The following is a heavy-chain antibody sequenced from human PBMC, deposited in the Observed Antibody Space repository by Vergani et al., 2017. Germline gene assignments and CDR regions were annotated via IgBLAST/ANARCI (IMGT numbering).Heavy chain of an antibody. V-gene: IGHV4-31*03. CDR3: ARSHYDFWSGYYSLGGAFDI. Sequence: QVQLQESGPGLVKPSQTLSLTCTVSGGSISSGGYYWSWIRQHPGKGLEWIGYIYYSGSTYYNPSLKSRVTISVDTSKNQFSLKLSSVTAADTAVYYCARSHYDFWSGYYSLGGAFDIWGQGTMVTVSS. CDR2: IYYSGST. CDR1: GGSISSGGYY. D-gene: IGHD3-3*01. J-gene: IGHJ3*02.